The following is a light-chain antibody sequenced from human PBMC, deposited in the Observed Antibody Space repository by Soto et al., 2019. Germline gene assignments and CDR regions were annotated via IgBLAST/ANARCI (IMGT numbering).Light chain of an antibody. CDR3: QQRSXXXXT. J-gene: IGKJ1*01. CDR1: QSVSSY. Sequence: EIVLTQSPATLSLSPGERATLSCRASQSVSSYLAWYQQKPGQAPRLLIYDASNRATGIPARFSGSGSGTAFTLTIXXXXXXDFAVYYCQQRSXXXXTFGXGT. CDR2: DAS. V-gene: IGKV3-11*01.